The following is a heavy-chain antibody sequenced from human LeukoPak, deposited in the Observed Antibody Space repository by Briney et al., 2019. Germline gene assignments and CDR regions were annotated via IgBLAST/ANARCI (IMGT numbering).Heavy chain of an antibody. J-gene: IGHJ6*02. CDR2: IYHNGST. CDR1: GGSIGIYY. Sequence: PSETLSLTCAVSGGSIGIYYWSWIRQPPGKGLEWIGYIYHNGSTKYNPSLKSRVTISVDTSKNQFSLKLTSVTAADTAVYYCARHQGSGRKHYYGMDVWGQGTTVTVSS. V-gene: IGHV4-59*08. D-gene: IGHD1-26*01. CDR3: ARHQGSGRKHYYGMDV.